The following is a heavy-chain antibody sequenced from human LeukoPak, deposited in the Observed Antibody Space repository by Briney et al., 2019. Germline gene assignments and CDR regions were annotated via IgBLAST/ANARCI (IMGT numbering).Heavy chain of an antibody. V-gene: IGHV3-30-3*01. CDR3: ARDGERYCSCGSCYFTNWFDP. CDR1: GFTFSSYA. CDR2: ISYDGSNK. J-gene: IGHJ5*02. Sequence: GGSLRLSCAASGFTFSSYAMHWVRQAPGKGLEWVAVISYDGSNKYYADSVKGRFTISRDNSKNTLYLQMNSLRAEDTAVYYCARDGERYCSCGSCYFTNWFDPWGQGTLVTVSS. D-gene: IGHD2-15*01.